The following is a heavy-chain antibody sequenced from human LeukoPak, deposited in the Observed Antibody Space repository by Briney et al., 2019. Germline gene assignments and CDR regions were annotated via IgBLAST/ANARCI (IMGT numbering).Heavy chain of an antibody. CDR2: INSDGSRI. J-gene: IGHJ4*02. D-gene: IGHD3-16*01. V-gene: IGHV3-74*01. CDR1: GVTFRSYW. CDR3: VRDLYSYGWTDY. Sequence: GGSLRLSCAASGVTFRSYWIHWVRQGPGQGLVWVSRINSDGSRINYADSVKGRFTISRDNAKNTVYLQMNSLRAEDTAVYYCVRDLYSYGWTDYWGQGTLVTVSS.